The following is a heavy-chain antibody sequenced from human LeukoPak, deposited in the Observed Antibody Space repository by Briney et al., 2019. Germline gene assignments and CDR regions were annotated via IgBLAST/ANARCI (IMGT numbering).Heavy chain of an antibody. CDR1: GGSFSGYY. CDR2: INHSGST. J-gene: IGHJ4*02. V-gene: IGHV4-34*01. D-gene: IGHD3-22*01. Sequence: SETLSLTCAVYGGSFSGYYWSWIRQPPGKGLEWIGEINHSGSTNYNPSLKSRVTISVDTSKNQFSLKLSSVTAADTAVYYCARGRPYYYDSSAYDYWGQGTLVTASS. CDR3: ARGRPYYYDSSAYDY.